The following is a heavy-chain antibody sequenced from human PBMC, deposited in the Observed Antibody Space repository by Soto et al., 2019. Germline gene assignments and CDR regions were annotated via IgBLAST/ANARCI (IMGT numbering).Heavy chain of an antibody. CDR3: ARTDRDFYGLDV. CDR1: GFTFRNYD. CDR2: ISAAGDP. V-gene: IGHV3-13*05. Sequence: EVQLVESGGGLVQPGGSLRLSCAASGFTFRNYDMHWVRQGTGKGLEWVSGISAAGDPDYADSVEGRFTSSRENAQNSFFLQMNSLRVGDTAVYYCARTDRDFYGLDVWGQGTTVIVSS. J-gene: IGHJ6*02.